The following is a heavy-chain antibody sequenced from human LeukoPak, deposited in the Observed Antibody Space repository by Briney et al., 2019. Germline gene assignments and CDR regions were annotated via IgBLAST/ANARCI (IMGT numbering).Heavy chain of an antibody. V-gene: IGHV3-21*06. CDR2: ISGSRSYM. CDR1: GFTFSSYT. CDR3: ARGSIAARPGP. Sequence: GGSLRLSCAGSGFTFSSYTMSWVRQAPGKGLEWVSSISGSRSYMYYADSVKGRFTISRDNAKNSLYLQMNSLRVEDTAVYYCARGSIAARPGPWGQGTLVTVSS. D-gene: IGHD6-6*01. J-gene: IGHJ5*02.